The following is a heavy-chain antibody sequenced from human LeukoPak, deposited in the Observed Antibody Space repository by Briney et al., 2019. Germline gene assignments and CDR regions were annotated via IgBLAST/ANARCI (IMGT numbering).Heavy chain of an antibody. D-gene: IGHD6-19*01. Sequence: GGSLRLSCAASEFAFSFYAMSWLRQPPGKGLEWVSTINANSGTTSYAASVRGRFTISRDNSKNTLYLQVNTLRADDTATYYCAKPISGGLAVTADWFHPWGQGTLVVVSS. CDR2: INANSGTT. CDR3: AKPISGGLAVTADWFHP. CDR1: EFAFSFYA. J-gene: IGHJ5*01. V-gene: IGHV3-23*01.